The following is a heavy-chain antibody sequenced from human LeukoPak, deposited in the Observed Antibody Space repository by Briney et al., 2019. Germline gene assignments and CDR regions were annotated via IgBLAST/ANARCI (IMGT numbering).Heavy chain of an antibody. Sequence: ASVTVSCKASGGTFSSYAISWVRQAPGQGLEWMGWINTNTGNPTYAQGFTGRFVFSLDTSVSTAYLQISSLKAEDTAVYYCAPEGSIAAAGLPYWGQGTLVTVSS. J-gene: IGHJ4*02. V-gene: IGHV7-4-1*02. CDR2: INTNTGNP. CDR1: GGTFSSYA. D-gene: IGHD6-13*01. CDR3: APEGSIAAAGLPY.